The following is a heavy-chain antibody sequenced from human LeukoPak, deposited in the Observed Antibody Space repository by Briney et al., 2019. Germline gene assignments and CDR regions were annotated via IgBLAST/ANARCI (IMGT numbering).Heavy chain of an antibody. CDR1: GGSISSYY. D-gene: IGHD1-26*01. Sequence: PSETLSLTCTVSGGSISSYYWSWIRQPARKGLEWIGRIYTSGSTNYNPSLKSRVTMSVDTSKNQFSLKLSSVTAADTAVYYCARASGGVGARISYYYYYGMDVWGQGTTVTVSS. CDR2: IYTSGST. J-gene: IGHJ6*02. CDR3: ARASGGVGARISYYYYYGMDV. V-gene: IGHV4-4*07.